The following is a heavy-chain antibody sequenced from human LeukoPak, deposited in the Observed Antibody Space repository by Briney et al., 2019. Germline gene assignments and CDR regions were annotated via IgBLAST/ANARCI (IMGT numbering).Heavy chain of an antibody. CDR2: ISAYNGNT. CDR1: GYTFTSYG. Sequence: ASVKVSCKASGYTFTSYGISGVRQAPGQGLEWMGWISAYNGNTNYAQKLQGRVTMTTDTSTSTAYMELRSLRSDDTAVYYCARDLIVGATKGAFDIWGQGTMVTVSS. J-gene: IGHJ3*02. V-gene: IGHV1-18*01. D-gene: IGHD1-26*01. CDR3: ARDLIVGATKGAFDI.